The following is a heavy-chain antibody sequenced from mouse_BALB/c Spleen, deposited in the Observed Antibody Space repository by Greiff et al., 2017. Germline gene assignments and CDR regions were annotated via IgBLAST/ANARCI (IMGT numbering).Heavy chain of an antibody. V-gene: IGHV5-9*03. D-gene: IGHD2-4*01. J-gene: IGHJ3*01. CDR3: ARYDYEPFAY. Sequence: EVQLQESGGGLVKPGGSLKLSCAASGFTFSSYTMSWVRQTPEKRLEWVATISSGGGNTYYPDSVKGRFTISRDNAKNNLYLQMSSLRSEDTALYYCARYDYEPFAYWGQGTLVTVSA. CDR2: ISSGGGNT. CDR1: GFTFSSYT.